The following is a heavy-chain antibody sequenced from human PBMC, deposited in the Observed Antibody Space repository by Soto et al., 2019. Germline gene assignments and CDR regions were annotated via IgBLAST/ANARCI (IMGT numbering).Heavy chain of an antibody. CDR1: GGSISSYY. CDR2: MYTSGST. J-gene: IGHJ4*02. D-gene: IGHD3-3*01. V-gene: IGHV4-4*07. Sequence: LSLTCIASGGSISSYYWSWIRQPAGKGLEWIGRMYTSGSTNYNPSLKSRVTMSVDTSKNQFSLKLSSVTAADTAVYYCARGTSARGYYGYWGQGTLVTVSS. CDR3: ARGTSARGYYGY.